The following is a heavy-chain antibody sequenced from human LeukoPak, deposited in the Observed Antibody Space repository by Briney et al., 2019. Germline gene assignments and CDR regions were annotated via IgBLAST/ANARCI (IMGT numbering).Heavy chain of an antibody. CDR1: GYTFTNYY. CDR2: INPRSGDT. J-gene: IGHJ4*02. CDR3: VPAPATVGASYFDY. D-gene: IGHD1-26*01. V-gene: IGHV1-2*02. Sequence: GASVKVSCKASGYTFTNYYMHWVRQASGQGLEWMGWINPRSGDTNYAQKFQGRVTMTRDTSISTAYMEVSRLRSDDTAVYYCVPAPATVGASYFDYWGQGTLVTVSS.